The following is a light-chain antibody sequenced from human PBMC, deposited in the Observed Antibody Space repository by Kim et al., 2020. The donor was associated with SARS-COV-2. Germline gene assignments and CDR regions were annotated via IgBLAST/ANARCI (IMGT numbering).Light chain of an antibody. Sequence: VTISCTGSSSHIGAGYDVHWYQQLPGTAPKLLIYGNSNRPSGVPDRFSGSKSGTSASLAITGLQAEDEADYYCQSYDSSLSGSRVVFGGGTQLTVL. CDR3: QSYDSSLSGSRVV. CDR2: GNS. CDR1: SSHIGAGYD. J-gene: IGLJ2*01. V-gene: IGLV1-40*01.